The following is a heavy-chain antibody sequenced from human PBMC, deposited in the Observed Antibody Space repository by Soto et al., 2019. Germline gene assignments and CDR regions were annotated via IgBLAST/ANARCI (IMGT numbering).Heavy chain of an antibody. CDR3: FHVVGAVDY. D-gene: IGHD2-15*01. Sequence: PGGSLRLSCAASGFTFGISGVHWVRQASGKGLEWVGRIRSKAHSYATGYGVSVKGRFTMSRDDADNTAFLQMNSLKIEDTAVYYCFHVVGAVDYWGQGALVTVSS. CDR1: GFTFGISG. V-gene: IGHV3-73*01. CDR2: IRSKAHSYAT. J-gene: IGHJ4*02.